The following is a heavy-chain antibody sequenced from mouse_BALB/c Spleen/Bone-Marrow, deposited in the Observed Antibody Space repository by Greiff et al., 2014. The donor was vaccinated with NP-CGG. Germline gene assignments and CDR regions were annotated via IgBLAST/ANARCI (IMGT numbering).Heavy chain of an antibody. Sequence: QVQLKESGPGLVAPSQSLSITCTVSGFSLTGYGVSWVRQPPGKGLEWLGMIWGDGSTDYNSALKSRLSISKDNSKSQVFLKMNSLQTDDTARYYCARDSFLITRALDYGGQGTSVTVSS. CDR2: IWGDGST. CDR3: ARDSFLITRALDY. V-gene: IGHV2-6-7*01. J-gene: IGHJ4*01. CDR1: GFSLTGYG. D-gene: IGHD2-4*01.